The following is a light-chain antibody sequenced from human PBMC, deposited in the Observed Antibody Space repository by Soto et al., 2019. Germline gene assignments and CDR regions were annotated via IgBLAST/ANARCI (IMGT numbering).Light chain of an antibody. Sequence: IQLTQSPSSLSASVGDRVTITCRASQGISSYFAWYQQKPGKAPKVLIYAASTLQNGVPPRSSGSGSGTDFTLTISSLQPEDFATYYCQQLNAYPYTFGQGTQLEIK. CDR2: AAS. J-gene: IGKJ2*01. CDR3: QQLNAYPYT. V-gene: IGKV1-9*01. CDR1: QGISSY.